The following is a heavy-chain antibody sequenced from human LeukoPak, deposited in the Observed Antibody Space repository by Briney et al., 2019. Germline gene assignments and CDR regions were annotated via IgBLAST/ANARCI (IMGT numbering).Heavy chain of an antibody. CDR2: IYSGGST. CDR1: GFTVSSNY. Sequence: GGSLRLSCEASGFTVSSNYMSWVRQAPGKGLEWVSGIYSGGSTSYADSVKGRFTISRDNSKNTLFLQMNSLRAEDTAVYYCAGISPWGQGTLVTVSS. V-gene: IGHV3-66*01. J-gene: IGHJ4*02. CDR3: AGISP.